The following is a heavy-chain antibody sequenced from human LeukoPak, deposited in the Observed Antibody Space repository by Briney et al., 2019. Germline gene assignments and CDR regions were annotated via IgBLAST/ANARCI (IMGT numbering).Heavy chain of an antibody. Sequence: PGGSLRPSCAASGFTFSSYAMSWVRQAPGKGLEWVSAISGSGDSTYYADSVKGRFTISRDNSKNTLYLQMNSLRAEDTAVYYCAKGPYYYDSSGYYGNYWGQGTLVTVSS. V-gene: IGHV3-23*01. D-gene: IGHD3-22*01. J-gene: IGHJ4*02. CDR2: ISGSGDST. CDR1: GFTFSSYA. CDR3: AKGPYYYDSSGYYGNY.